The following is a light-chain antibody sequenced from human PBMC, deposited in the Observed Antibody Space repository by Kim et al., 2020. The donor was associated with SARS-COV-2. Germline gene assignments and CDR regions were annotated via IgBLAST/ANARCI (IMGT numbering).Light chain of an antibody. CDR2: EVS. V-gene: IGLV2-8*01. CDR3: SSYAGSNNLV. J-gene: IGLJ2*01. Sequence: SVTISGTGTSSAVGGYNYVSWYQQHPGKAPKLMIYEVSKRPSGVPDRFSGSKSGNTASLTVSGLQAEDEADYYCSSYAGSNNLVFGGGTQLTVL. CDR1: SSAVGGYNY.